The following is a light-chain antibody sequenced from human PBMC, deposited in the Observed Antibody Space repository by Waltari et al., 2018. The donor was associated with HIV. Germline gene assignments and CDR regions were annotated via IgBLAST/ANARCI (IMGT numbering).Light chain of an antibody. CDR1: SSNLGSNY. CDR2: RNN. J-gene: IGLJ1*01. CDR3: AAWDDSLSGYV. Sequence: QSVLTQPPSASGTPGQRFTISCSGSSSNLGSNYVYWYQQLPGTAPKLLIYRNNQRPSGVPDRFSGSKSGTSASLAISGLRSEDEAEYYCAAWDDSLSGYVFGTGTKVTVL. V-gene: IGLV1-47*01.